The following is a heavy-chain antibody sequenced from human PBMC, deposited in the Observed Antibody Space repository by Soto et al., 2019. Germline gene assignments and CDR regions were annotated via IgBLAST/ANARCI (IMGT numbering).Heavy chain of an antibody. V-gene: IGHV4-59*13. CDR1: GGSISGYY. CDR2: IYYTGST. D-gene: IGHD2-2*01. J-gene: IGHJ4*02. Sequence: KSSETLSLTCSVSGGSISGYYWSWLRQSPGKGLEWIGYIYYTGSTNYNPSLKSRVTMSVDTSKNHFSLGLSSVTAADTAMYYCARGSRLVRAAIVGYFFDFWGQGTLVTVS. CDR3: ARGSRLVRAAIVGYFFDF.